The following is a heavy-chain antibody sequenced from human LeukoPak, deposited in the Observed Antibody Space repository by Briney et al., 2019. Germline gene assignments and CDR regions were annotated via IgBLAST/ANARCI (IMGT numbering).Heavy chain of an antibody. CDR1: GGSISSYY. V-gene: IGHV4-59*01. D-gene: IGHD1-14*01. CDR2: IYYSGST. CDR3: ARDHQTDDAFDI. Sequence: SETLPLTCTVSGGSISSYYWSWIRQPPGKGLEWIGYIYYSGSTNYNPSLKSRVTISVDTSKNQFSLKLSSVTAADTAVYYCARDHQTDDAFDIWGQGTMVTVSS. J-gene: IGHJ3*02.